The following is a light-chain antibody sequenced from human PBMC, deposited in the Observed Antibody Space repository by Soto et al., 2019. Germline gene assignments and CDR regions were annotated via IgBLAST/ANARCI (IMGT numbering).Light chain of an antibody. V-gene: IGKV3-15*01. CDR2: GAS. CDR3: QQYNNWPPGRIN. CDR1: QSVSSN. Sequence: EIVMTQSPATLSVSPGERATLSCRASQSVSSNLAWYQQKPGQAPRLLIYGASTRATGIPARFSGSGSGTEFTRTISSLQSEDFAVYYCQQYNNWPPGRINFGPGTKVDIK. J-gene: IGKJ3*01.